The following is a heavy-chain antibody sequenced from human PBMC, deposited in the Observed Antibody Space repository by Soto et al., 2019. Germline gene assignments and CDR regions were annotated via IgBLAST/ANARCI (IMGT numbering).Heavy chain of an antibody. V-gene: IGHV3-23*01. J-gene: IGHJ4*02. D-gene: IGHD3-10*01. CDR1: GFTFSSNA. Sequence: EVQLLESGGGLVQPGGSLRLSCEASGFTFSSNAMTWVRQAPGKGLEWVSAISDSGGSTYYADSVAGRFTISRDNSRHTLSLQMNSLRAEDTAIYYCAKALGRDFSDFDSWGQGTQVTVSS. CDR2: ISDSGGST. CDR3: AKALGRDFSDFDS.